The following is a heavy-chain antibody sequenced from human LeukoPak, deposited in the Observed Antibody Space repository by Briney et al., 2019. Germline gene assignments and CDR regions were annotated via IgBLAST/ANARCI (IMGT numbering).Heavy chain of an antibody. CDR1: GGSISSGSYY. V-gene: IGHV4-61*02. Sequence: KASQTLSLTCTVSGGSISSGSYYWSWIRQPAGKGLEWIGRIYTSGSTNYNPSLKSRVTISVDTSKNQFSLKLSSVTAADTAVHYCARDPQGATHFDYWGQGTLVTVSS. J-gene: IGHJ4*02. CDR2: IYTSGST. CDR3: ARDPQGATHFDY. D-gene: IGHD1-26*01.